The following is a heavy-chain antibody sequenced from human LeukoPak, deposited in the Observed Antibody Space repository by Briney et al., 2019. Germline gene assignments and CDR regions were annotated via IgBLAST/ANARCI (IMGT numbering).Heavy chain of an antibody. D-gene: IGHD3-22*01. CDR1: GFTFSSYA. Sequence: PERPLRLSCAASGFTFSSYAMSWVRQAPGKGLVWVSRNHGDGSSISYADSVQGRFTISRDNAETTLFLQMNSLTAEDTAVYYCARDFAPSVYYDNSGYYDHWGQGTLVTV. J-gene: IGHJ5*02. CDR3: ARDFAPSVYYDNSGYYDH. V-gene: IGHV3-74*01. CDR2: NHGDGSSI.